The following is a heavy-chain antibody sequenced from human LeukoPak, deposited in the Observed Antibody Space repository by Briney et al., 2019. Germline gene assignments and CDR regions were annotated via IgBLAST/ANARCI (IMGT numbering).Heavy chain of an antibody. D-gene: IGHD2/OR15-2a*01. CDR3: ARRFLWRINFDY. V-gene: IGHV4-34*01. Sequence: SETQSLTCTVSGGSISSYYWSWIRQPPGKGLEWIGEINHSGSTNYNPSLKSRVTISVDTSKNQFSLKLSSVTAADTAVYYCARRFLWRINFDYWGQGTLVTVSS. J-gene: IGHJ4*02. CDR1: GGSISSYY. CDR2: INHSGST.